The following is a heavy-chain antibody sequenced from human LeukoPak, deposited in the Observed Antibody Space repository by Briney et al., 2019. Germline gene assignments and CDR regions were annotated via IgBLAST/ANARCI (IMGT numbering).Heavy chain of an antibody. D-gene: IGHD4-23*01. J-gene: IGHJ4*02. CDR1: GYTFTSYG. V-gene: IGHV1-18*01. CDR3: ASGGTIRWYYFDY. Sequence: ASVKVSCKASGYTFTSYGISWVRQAPGQGLEWMGWISAYNGNTNYAQKLQGRVTMTTDTSTSTAHMELRSLRSDDTAVYYCASGGTIRWYYFDYWGQGTLVTVSS. CDR2: ISAYNGNT.